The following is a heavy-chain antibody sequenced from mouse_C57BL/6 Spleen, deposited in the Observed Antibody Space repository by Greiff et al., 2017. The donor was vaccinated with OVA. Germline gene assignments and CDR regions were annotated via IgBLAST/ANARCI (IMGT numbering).Heavy chain of an antibody. CDR2: IDPSDSET. D-gene: IGHD2-3*01. J-gene: IGHJ4*01. V-gene: IGHV1-52*01. CDR3: ARWDGYSYYYAMDY. CDR1: GYTFTSYW. Sequence: VQLQQPGAELVRPGSSVKLSCKASGYTFTSYWMHWVKPRPIQGLEWIGNIDPSDSETHYNQKFKDKATLTVDKSSSTAYIQLSSLTSEDSAVYYCARWDGYSYYYAMDYWGQGTSVTVSS.